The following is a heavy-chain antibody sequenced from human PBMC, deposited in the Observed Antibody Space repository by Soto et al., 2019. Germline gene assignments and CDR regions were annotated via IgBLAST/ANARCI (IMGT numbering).Heavy chain of an antibody. CDR1: GGSVSSRYW. V-gene: IGHV4-4*02. CDR3: ARYNAASGTYYFDY. CDR2: IYHSGSA. J-gene: IGHJ4*02. D-gene: IGHD6-13*01. Sequence: LSLTCAVSGGSVSSRYWWSWVRQSPGKGLEWIGEIYHSGSANYNPSLKSRVTMSVDNSKNQFSLRLNSVTAADTAVYYCARYNAASGTYYFDYWGQGTLVTVSS.